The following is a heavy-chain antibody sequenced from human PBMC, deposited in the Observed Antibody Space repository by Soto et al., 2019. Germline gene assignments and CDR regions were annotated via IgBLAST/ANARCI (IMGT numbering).Heavy chain of an antibody. CDR2: IIPIFGTA. V-gene: IGHV1-69*12. CDR1: GGTFSSDA. D-gene: IGHD6-13*01. J-gene: IGHJ4*02. Sequence: QGQLVQSGAEVKKPGSSVKGTCKASGGTFSSDAISWVRQAPVRGREWMGGIIPIFGTAAYAQKFQGRVTITADESTSTAYMELSSLRSEETAVYYCARAPGYSSSWYMVYWGQGTLVTVSS. CDR3: ARAPGYSSSWYMVY.